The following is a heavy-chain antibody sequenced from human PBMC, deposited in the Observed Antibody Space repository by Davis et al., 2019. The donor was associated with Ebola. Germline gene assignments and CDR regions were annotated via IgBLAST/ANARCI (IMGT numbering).Heavy chain of an antibody. D-gene: IGHD3-3*01. CDR1: GYTFTSYG. V-gene: IGHV1-18*01. CDR3: ARRGFWSGYGGWFDP. J-gene: IGHJ5*02. CDR2: ISAYNGNT. Sequence: ASVKVSCKASGYTFTSYGISWVRQAPGQGLEWMGWISAYNGNTNYAQKLQGRVTMTTDTSTSTAYMELRSLRAEDTAVYYCARRGFWSGYGGWFDPWGQGTLVTVSS.